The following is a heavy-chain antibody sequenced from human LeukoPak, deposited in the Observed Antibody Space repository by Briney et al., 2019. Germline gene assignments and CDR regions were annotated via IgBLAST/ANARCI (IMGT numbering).Heavy chain of an antibody. D-gene: IGHD3-10*01. CDR1: GFTFSTYG. CDR2: VSSTGSGT. Sequence: PGGSLRLSCVASGFTFSTYGMSWVRQAPGKGLEWVAAVSSTGSGTYYPDSLKGRFIISRDNSQNTVFPQMNSLRPEDTAFYFCAKDGPLLWFGPTDAWGKGILVTVSS. CDR3: AKDGPLLWFGPTDA. V-gene: IGHV3-23*01. J-gene: IGHJ5*02.